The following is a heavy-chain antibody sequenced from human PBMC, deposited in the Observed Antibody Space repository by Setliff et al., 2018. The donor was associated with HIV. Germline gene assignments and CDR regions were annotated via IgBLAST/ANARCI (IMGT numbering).Heavy chain of an antibody. CDR3: AKDPHNTYLFYFHYMNG. CDR1: GFMFSNYA. CDR2: ISGTAYNT. D-gene: IGHD2-2*02. Sequence: PGGSLRLSCAASGFMFSNYAMTWVRQAPGKGLEWVSSISGTAYNTYYADSVKGRSTISRGNSKNTLYLQIDNLGAEDTAIYYCAKDPHNTYLFYFHYMNGQGKGTTFTISS. V-gene: IGHV3-23*01. J-gene: IGHJ6*03.